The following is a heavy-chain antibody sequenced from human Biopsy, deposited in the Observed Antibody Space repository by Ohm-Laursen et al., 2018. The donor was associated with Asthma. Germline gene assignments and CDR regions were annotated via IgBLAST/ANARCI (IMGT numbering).Heavy chain of an antibody. CDR3: AKDFRGIAVAGDRGFDY. V-gene: IGHV3-23*01. J-gene: IGHJ4*02. Sequence: SLRLSCAASGFNLGNYAIAWVRQAPGKGLEWVSTISGSSIIIHYGGSVKGRFTISRDNSKSTLFLQMDSLSAEDTVVYYCAKDFRGIAVAGDRGFDYWGQGTLVTVSS. CDR2: ISGSSIII. CDR1: GFNLGNYA. D-gene: IGHD6-19*01.